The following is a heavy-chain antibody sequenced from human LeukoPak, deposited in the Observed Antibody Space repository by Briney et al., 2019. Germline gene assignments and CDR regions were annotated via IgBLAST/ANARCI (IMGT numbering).Heavy chain of an antibody. D-gene: IGHD3-22*01. Sequence: SQTLSLTCTVSGGSISSGSYYWSWIRQPAGKGLEWIGRIYTSGSTNYNPSLKSRATISVDTSKNQFSLKLSSVAAADTAVYYCARVRPGYYYDSSGYFDYWGQGTLVTVSS. CDR3: ARVRPGYYYDSSGYFDY. CDR1: GGSISSGSYY. J-gene: IGHJ4*02. V-gene: IGHV4-61*02. CDR2: IYTSGST.